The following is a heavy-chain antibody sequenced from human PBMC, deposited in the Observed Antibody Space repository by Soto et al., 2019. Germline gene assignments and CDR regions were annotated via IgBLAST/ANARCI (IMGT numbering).Heavy chain of an antibody. CDR2: IYSGGST. D-gene: IGHD4-17*01. J-gene: IGHJ3*02. CDR3: ARELTTVTTVGAFDI. CDR1: GFTVSSNY. Sequence: GGSLRLSCAASGFTVSSNYMSWVRQAPGKGLEWVSVIYSGGSTYYADSVKGRFTISRDNSKNTLYLQMNSLRAEDTAVYYCARELTTVTTVGAFDIWGQGTMVTVSS. V-gene: IGHV3-53*01.